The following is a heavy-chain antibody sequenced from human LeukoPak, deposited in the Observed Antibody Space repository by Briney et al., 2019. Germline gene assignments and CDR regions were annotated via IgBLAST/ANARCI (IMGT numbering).Heavy chain of an antibody. CDR2: IFPIFGTA. D-gene: IGHD5-18*01. Sequence: SVKVSCKASGGTFSSYAISWVRQAPGQGLEWMGGIFPIFGTANYAQKFQGRVTITADESTSTAYMELSSLRSEDTAVYYCARDRRGYSYGYDTYFDYWGQGTLVTVSS. CDR1: GGTFSSYA. CDR3: ARDRRGYSYGYDTYFDY. J-gene: IGHJ4*02. V-gene: IGHV1-69*13.